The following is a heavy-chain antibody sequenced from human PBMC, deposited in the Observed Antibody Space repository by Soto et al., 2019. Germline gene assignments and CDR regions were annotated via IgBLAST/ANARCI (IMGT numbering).Heavy chain of an antibody. V-gene: IGHV4-59*01. CDR3: YGSGEN. D-gene: IGHD3-10*01. Sequence: QVQLQESGPGLVKPSETLSLTCTVSGGSISRYYWSWIRQPPGKGLEWFGHIYHSGTANYNPSLTSRVTITVDTSKNTFTVNLSSATAADTDMYYYYGSGENWGQGTLVTVSS. CDR1: GGSISRYY. CDR2: IYHSGTA. J-gene: IGHJ4*02.